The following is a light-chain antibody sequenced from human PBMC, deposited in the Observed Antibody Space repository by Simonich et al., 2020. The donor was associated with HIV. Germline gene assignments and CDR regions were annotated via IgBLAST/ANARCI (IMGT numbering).Light chain of an antibody. CDR3: QQYNNWPLY. CDR2: DAS. CDR1: QSVSSY. V-gene: IGKV3-15*01. J-gene: IGKJ2*01. Sequence: EIVMTQSPATLSLSPGERATLSCRASQSVSSYLAWYQQKPGQAPRLLIYDASNRATGIPARFSGNGSGTEFTLTISSMQSEDFAVYYCQQYNNWPLYFGQGTKLEIK.